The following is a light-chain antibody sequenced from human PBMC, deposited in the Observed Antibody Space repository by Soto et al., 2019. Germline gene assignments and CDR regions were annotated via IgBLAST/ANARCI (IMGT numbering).Light chain of an antibody. V-gene: IGLV1-47*01. CDR3: ATWADSLSGVV. CDR1: SSNIGNNY. CDR2: RDN. Sequence: QSVLTQPPSASGTPGQRVTISCSGTSSNIGNNYVYWYQQFPGTAPKLLIYRDNQRPSGIPDRFSGSKSGTSASLAISGLRSEDEADYYCATWADSLSGVVFGGGTQLTVL. J-gene: IGLJ2*01.